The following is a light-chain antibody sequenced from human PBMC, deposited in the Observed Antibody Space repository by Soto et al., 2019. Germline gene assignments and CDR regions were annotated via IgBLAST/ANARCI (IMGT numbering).Light chain of an antibody. CDR1: QSVSSY. V-gene: IGKV3-11*01. CDR3: QQRSNWLSLT. J-gene: IGKJ4*01. CDR2: DAS. Sequence: PGERATLSCRASQSVSSYLAWYQQKPGQAPRLLIYDASNRATGIPARFSGSGSGTDFTLTISSLEPEDFAVYYCQQRSNWLSLTFGGGTKVEIK.